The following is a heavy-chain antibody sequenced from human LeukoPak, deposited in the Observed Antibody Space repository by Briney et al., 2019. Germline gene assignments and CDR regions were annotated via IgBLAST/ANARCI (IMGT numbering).Heavy chain of an antibody. CDR2: ISAYNGNT. V-gene: IGHV1-18*01. J-gene: IGHJ4*02. CDR1: GYTFTSYG. D-gene: IGHD3-10*01. CDR3: ACSVYYGSGSYWSFDY. Sequence: ASVKVSCKASGYTFTSYGISWVRQAPGQGLEWMGWISAYNGNTNYAQKLQGRVTMTTDTSTSTAYMELRSLRSDDTAVYYCACSVYYGSGSYWSFDYWGQGTLVTVSS.